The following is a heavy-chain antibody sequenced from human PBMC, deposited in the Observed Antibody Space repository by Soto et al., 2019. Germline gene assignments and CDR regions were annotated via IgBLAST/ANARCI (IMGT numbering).Heavy chain of an antibody. CDR1: GGSISSGGYS. J-gene: IGHJ6*02. V-gene: IGHV4-30-2*01. CDR2: IYHSGST. CDR3: ARVPDV. Sequence: HLQLQESGSGLVKPSQTLSLTCAVSGGSISSGGYSWSWVRQPPGKGLEWIGYIYHSGSTYYNPSLKSRVTISVDRSKNQFSLKLSSVTAADTAVYYCARVPDVWGQGTTVTVSS.